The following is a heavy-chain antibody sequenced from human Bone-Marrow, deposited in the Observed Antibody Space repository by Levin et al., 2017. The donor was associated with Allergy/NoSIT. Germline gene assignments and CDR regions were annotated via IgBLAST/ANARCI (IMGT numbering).Heavy chain of an antibody. D-gene: IGHD3-10*01. Sequence: SETLSLTCAVSGDSFSTTNWWSWVRQAPGQGLEWIGEVYHDGSSNYNPSLKSRVTISMDRSKNQVFLNLKSVTAADTAVYFCARRRGATIGPFDYWGQGTLVTVSS. J-gene: IGHJ4*02. V-gene: IGHV4-4*02. CDR1: GDSFSTTNW. CDR2: VYHDGSS. CDR3: ARRRGATIGPFDY.